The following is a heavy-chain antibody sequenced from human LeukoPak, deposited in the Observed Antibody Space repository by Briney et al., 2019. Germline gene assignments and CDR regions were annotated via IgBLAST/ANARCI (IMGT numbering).Heavy chain of an antibody. J-gene: IGHJ3*02. Sequence: SETLSLTCTVSGGSISNYSWSWIRQPAGKGLEWIGRIYTSGSTNYNPSLESRVTMSVDTSKKQFSLILSSVTAADTAVYYCARDRCNSTNCSARVAFDIWGQGTMVTVSS. D-gene: IGHD2-2*01. V-gene: IGHV4-4*07. CDR2: IYTSGST. CDR3: ARDRCNSTNCSARVAFDI. CDR1: GGSISNYS.